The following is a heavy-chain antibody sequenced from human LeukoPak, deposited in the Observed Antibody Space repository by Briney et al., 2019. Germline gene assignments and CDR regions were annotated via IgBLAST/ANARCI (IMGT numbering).Heavy chain of an antibody. CDR2: INPSGGST. J-gene: IGHJ4*02. CDR3: ARDHSSSWGHFDY. CDR1: GYTFTSYY. D-gene: IGHD6-13*01. V-gene: IGHV1-46*01. Sequence: ASVKVSCKASGYTFTSYYIHWVRQAPGQGLEWMGIINPSGGSTSYAQKFQGRVAMTSDMSTTTVYMELSSLRSDDTAVYYCARDHSSSWGHFDYWGQGTLVTVSS.